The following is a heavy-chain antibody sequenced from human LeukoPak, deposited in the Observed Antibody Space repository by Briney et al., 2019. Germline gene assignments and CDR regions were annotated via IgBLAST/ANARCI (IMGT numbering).Heavy chain of an antibody. Sequence: SETLPLTCAVYGGSFSGYYWSWIRQPPGKGLEWIGEINHSGSTNYNPSLKSRVTISVDTSKNQFSLKLSSVTAADTAVYYCARVVVAATLYYYGMDVWGQGTTVTVSS. CDR3: ARVVVAATLYYYGMDV. D-gene: IGHD2-15*01. J-gene: IGHJ6*02. V-gene: IGHV4-34*01. CDR2: INHSGST. CDR1: GGSFSGYY.